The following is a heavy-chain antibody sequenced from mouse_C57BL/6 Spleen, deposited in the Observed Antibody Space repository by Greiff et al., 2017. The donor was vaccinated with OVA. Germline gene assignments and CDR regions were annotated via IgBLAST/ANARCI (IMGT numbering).Heavy chain of an antibody. CDR2: IYPRDGST. CDR3: ARQRAITTVPRYYFDY. V-gene: IGHV1-85*01. D-gene: IGHD1-1*01. CDR1: GYTFTSYD. Sequence: VQLVESGPELVKPGASVKLSCKASGYTFTSYDINWVKQRPGQGLEWIGWIYPRDGSTKYNEKFKGKATLTVDTSSSTAYMELHSLTSEDSAVYFCARQRAITTVPRYYFDYWGQGTTLTVSS. J-gene: IGHJ2*01.